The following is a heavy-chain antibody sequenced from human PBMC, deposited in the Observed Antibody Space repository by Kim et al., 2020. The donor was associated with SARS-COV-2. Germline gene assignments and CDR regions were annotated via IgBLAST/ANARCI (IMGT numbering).Heavy chain of an antibody. CDR2: ISYSGST. CDR1: GGSIDSNTYN. CDR3: ARPGAPYWYFDL. Sequence: SETLSLTCTVSGGSIDSNTYNWDWIRQPPGKGLEWIASISYSGSTYYNPSLMSRVTISVDTSKNQFSLKLSSVTAADTAVYYCARPGAPYWYFDLWGRGT. V-gene: IGHV4-39*01. D-gene: IGHD4-17*01. J-gene: IGHJ2*01.